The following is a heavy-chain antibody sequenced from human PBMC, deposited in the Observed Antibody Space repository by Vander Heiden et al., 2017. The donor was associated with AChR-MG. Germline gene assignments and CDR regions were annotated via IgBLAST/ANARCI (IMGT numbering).Heavy chain of an antibody. CDR3: ASSRFDGYWKSGYFDL. Sequence: QVQLVQSGAEVKKPGSSVKVSCKASGSTFSSYAISWVRQAPGQGLEWMGGIIPIFGTANYAQKFQGRVTITADKSTSTAYMELSSLRSEDTAVYYCASSRFDGYWKSGYFDLWGRGTLVTVSS. V-gene: IGHV1-69*06. J-gene: IGHJ2*01. D-gene: IGHD1-1*01. CDR2: IIPIFGTA. CDR1: GSTFSSYA.